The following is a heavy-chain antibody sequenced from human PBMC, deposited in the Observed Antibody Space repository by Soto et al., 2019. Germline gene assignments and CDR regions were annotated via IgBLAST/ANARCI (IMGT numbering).Heavy chain of an antibody. J-gene: IGHJ6*02. Sequence: QVQLVESGGGVVQPGRSLRLSCAASGFTFSSYGMHWVRQAPGKGLEWVAVISYDGSNKYYADSVKGRFTISRDNSKNTLYLQMNSLRAEDTAVYYCANTTFYCISTSCYHSYCMDVWGQGTTVTVSS. D-gene: IGHD2-2*01. CDR2: ISYDGSNK. CDR1: GFTFSSYG. CDR3: ANTTFYCISTSCYHSYCMDV. V-gene: IGHV3-30*18.